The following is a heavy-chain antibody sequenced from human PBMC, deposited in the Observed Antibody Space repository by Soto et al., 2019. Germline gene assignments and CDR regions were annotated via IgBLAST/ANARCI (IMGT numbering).Heavy chain of an antibody. Sequence: ASVKVSCKASGYTFTSYYMHWVRQAPGQGLEWIGIINPSGGSTSYAQKFQGRVTMTRDTSTSTVYMELSSLRSEDTAVYYCARDIYDFWSGYSPRPYYHYMDVWGKGTTVTVSS. V-gene: IGHV1-46*03. J-gene: IGHJ6*03. D-gene: IGHD3-3*01. CDR3: ARDIYDFWSGYSPRPYYHYMDV. CDR2: INPSGGST. CDR1: GYTFTSYY.